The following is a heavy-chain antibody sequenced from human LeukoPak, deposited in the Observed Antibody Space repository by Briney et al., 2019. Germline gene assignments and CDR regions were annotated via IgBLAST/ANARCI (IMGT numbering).Heavy chain of an antibody. Sequence: KSGGSLTLPCGVSGFTFSDYYRSWIRQAPGKGLEWICYISCSSGYTNYADSAKGRCAMSRDNAKNSLYLQMNSLRAEDTAVYHCARGVPASGPGGGFDPWGQGTLVTVSA. J-gene: IGHJ5*02. CDR1: GFTFSDYY. CDR3: ARGVPASGPGGGFDP. V-gene: IGHV3-11*05. CDR2: ISCSSGYT. D-gene: IGHD2-2*01.